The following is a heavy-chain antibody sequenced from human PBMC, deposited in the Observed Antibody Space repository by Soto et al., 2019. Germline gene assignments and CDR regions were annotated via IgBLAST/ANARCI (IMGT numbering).Heavy chain of an antibody. Sequence: EVLLVESGGGLVQPGESLRLSCAVSGFTFSDHFMDWVRQVPGKGLEWLARSRNKANSHTTEYAASVRGRFTISRDDSKNSLYLQMNSLKPEDTAVYHCVRGYHGFDTWGQGTMVTVSS. CDR2: SRNKANSHTT. V-gene: IGHV3-72*01. J-gene: IGHJ3*02. D-gene: IGHD2-2*01. CDR1: GFTFSDHF. CDR3: VRGYHGFDT.